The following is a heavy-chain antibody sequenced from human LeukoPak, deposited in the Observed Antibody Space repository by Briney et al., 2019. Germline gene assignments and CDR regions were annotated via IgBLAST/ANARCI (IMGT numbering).Heavy chain of an antibody. J-gene: IGHJ6*04. CDR3: ARRSMVQHLDV. CDR2: IDTNTGNP. Sequence: ASVKASCKASGYTFTNHSINWVRQAPGQGLEYMGWIDTNTGNPTYAQAFTGRIVFSLDTSVSTAYLDIRSLKAEDTAVYFCARRSMVQHLDVWGKGTTVIVSS. V-gene: IGHV7-4-1*02. CDR1: GYTFTNHS. D-gene: IGHD3-10*01.